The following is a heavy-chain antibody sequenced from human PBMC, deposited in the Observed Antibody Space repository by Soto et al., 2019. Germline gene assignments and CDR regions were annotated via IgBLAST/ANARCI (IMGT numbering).Heavy chain of an antibody. D-gene: IGHD3-3*01. CDR1: GFTFSDYY. CDR3: ARARFLEWLLSRYYFDY. J-gene: IGHJ4*02. V-gene: IGHV3-11*01. CDR2: ISSSGSTI. Sequence: GGSLRLSCAASGFTFSDYYMSLIRQAPGKGLEWVSYISSSGSTIYYADSVKGRFTISRDNAKNSLYLQMNSLRAEDTAVYYCARARFLEWLLSRYYFDYWGQGTLVTVSS.